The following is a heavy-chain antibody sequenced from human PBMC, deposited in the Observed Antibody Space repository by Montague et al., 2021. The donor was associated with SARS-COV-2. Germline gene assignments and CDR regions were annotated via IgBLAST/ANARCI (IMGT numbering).Heavy chain of an antibody. CDR1: GDSIISTNW. D-gene: IGHD2/OR15-2a*01. V-gene: IGHV4-4*02. Sequence: SETLSLTCTVSGDSIISTNWWSWVRQPPGKGLEWIGEIHHSGDTNYNPSFKSRVTISVDQSKNQYSLELTFVTAADTALYYCLRAGGLENRLPVWGQGVLVTVSS. J-gene: IGHJ4*02. CDR3: LRAGGLENRLPV. CDR2: IHHSGDT.